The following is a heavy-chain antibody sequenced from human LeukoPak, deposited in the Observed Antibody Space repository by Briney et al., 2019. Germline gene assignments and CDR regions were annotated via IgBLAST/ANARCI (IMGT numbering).Heavy chain of an antibody. CDR1: GFTFSSYA. CDR2: ISGSGGST. V-gene: IGHV3-23*01. Sequence: GGSLRLSCAASGFTFSSYAMSWVRQAPGKGLEWVSAISGSGGSTYYAGSVKGRFTISRDNSKNTLYLQMNSLRAEDTAVYYCAKDDYYDSSAPIDYWGQGTLVTVSS. CDR3: AKDDYYDSSAPIDY. D-gene: IGHD3-22*01. J-gene: IGHJ4*02.